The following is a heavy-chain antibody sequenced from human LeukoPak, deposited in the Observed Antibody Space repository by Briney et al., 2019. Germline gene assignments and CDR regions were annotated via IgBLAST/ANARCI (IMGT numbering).Heavy chain of an antibody. CDR2: ISDSGRT. J-gene: IGHJ4*02. CDR1: GASVNSYY. CDR3: TKGYYEPFDS. Sequence: SETLSLTCTVSGASVNSYYWDWIRQPPGKGLEWIGCISDSGRTYYNPSLKSRVTISLGTSNNQFSPRLTSVTAADSAMYYCTKGYYEPFDSWGQGTLVTVSS. D-gene: IGHD3-22*01. V-gene: IGHV4-59*02.